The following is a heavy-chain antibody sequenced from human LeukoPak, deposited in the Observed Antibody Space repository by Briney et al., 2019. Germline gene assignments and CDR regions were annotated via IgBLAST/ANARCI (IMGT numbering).Heavy chain of an antibody. J-gene: IGHJ4*02. D-gene: IGHD3-22*01. Sequence: SETLSLTCTVSGGSLSYYYWSWIRQPPGKGLEWIGNIYDSGSTNYNPSLKSRLTISVDTSKSQCSLKLSSVTAADTAVYYCARQSISGSSLSYFDYWGQGTLVNVSS. CDR3: ARQSISGSSLSYFDY. V-gene: IGHV4-59*01. CDR2: IYDSGST. CDR1: GGSLSYYY.